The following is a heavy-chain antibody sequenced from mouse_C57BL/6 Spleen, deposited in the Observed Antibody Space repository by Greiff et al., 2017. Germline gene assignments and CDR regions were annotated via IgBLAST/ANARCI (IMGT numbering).Heavy chain of an antibody. CDR2: IYPRSGNT. J-gene: IGHJ2*01. D-gene: IGHD1-1*01. V-gene: IGHV1-81*01. Sequence: QVQLKESGAELARPGASVKLSCKASGYTFTSYGISWVKQRTGQGLEWIGEIYPRSGNTYYTEQFKGKATLTADKASSTAYMELRSLTSEDSAVYFCERSKTTGEPFDYRGQGTTLTVSA. CDR3: ERSKTTGEPFDY. CDR1: GYTFTSYG.